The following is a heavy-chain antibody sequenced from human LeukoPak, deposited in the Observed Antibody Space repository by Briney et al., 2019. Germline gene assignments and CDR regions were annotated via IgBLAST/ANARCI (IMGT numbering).Heavy chain of an antibody. V-gene: IGHV4-4*02. J-gene: IGHJ3*02. CDR3: AREIDVIGSGTSKAFDI. Sequence: SGTLSLTCAVSGGSISSNNWWWSWVRQPPGKGLEWIGEIYHSGSTNYNPSLKSRVTISVDKSMNQVSLKLTSVTAAGTAVYYCAREIDVIGSGTSKAFDIWGQGTMVTVSS. D-gene: IGHD3-10*01. CDR1: GGSISSNNW. CDR2: IYHSGST.